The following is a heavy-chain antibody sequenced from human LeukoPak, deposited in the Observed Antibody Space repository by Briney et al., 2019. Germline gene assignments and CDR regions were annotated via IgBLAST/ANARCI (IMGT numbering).Heavy chain of an antibody. D-gene: IGHD2-15*01. J-gene: IGHJ4*02. CDR1: GYSFTTFR. V-gene: IGHV5-51*01. Sequence: GESLKISCKGSGYSFTTFRIAWVRQMPGKGLELMGIIYPGDSETIYNPSFQGQVSISADRSVSTAYLQWSSLKASDTAMYYCARQDCSGGSCRFDYWGQGTLVTVSS. CDR3: ARQDCSGGSCRFDY. CDR2: IYPGDSET.